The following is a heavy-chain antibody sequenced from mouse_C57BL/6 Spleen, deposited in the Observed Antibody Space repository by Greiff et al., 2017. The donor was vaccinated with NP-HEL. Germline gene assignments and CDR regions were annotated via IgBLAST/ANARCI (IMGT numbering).Heavy chain of an antibody. CDR3: ARGEYSNPFGY. D-gene: IGHD2-5*01. Sequence: VQLQQSGPELVKPGASVKISCKASGYAFSSSWMNWVKQRPGQGLEWIGRIYPGDGDTNYIGKFKGKATLTADKSSSTAYMQLSSLTSEDSAVYFCARGEYSNPFGYWGQGTTLTVSS. V-gene: IGHV1-82*01. CDR2: IYPGDGDT. J-gene: IGHJ2*01. CDR1: GYAFSSSW.